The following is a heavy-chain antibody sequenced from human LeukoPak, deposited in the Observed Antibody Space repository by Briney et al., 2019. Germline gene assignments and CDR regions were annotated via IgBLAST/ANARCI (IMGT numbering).Heavy chain of an antibody. CDR1: GGSISSGDYY. D-gene: IGHD6-6*01. J-gene: IGHJ4*02. V-gene: IGHV4-30-4*08. CDR2: IYYSGST. Sequence: SQTLSLTCTVSGGSISSGDYYWSWIRQSPGKGLEWIGYIYYSGSTYYNPSLKSRIIISADTSRNQFSLNLSSVTAADTAVYYCASEDSRDDYWGQGTLVTVSS. CDR3: ASEDSRDDY.